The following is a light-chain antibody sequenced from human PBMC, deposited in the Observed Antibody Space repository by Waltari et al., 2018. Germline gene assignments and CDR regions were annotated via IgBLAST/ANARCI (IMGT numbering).Light chain of an antibody. CDR1: QSIRSNY. V-gene: IGKV3-20*01. CDR2: GIS. J-gene: IGKJ1*01. CDR3: QQYATSPWT. Sequence: EIVLLQSPGTLSLSPGDRATLSCRASQSIRSNYLAWYQQKPGQSPGLLLYGISSRTTGIPNRFSGSGSGTDFTLTISRLEPEDFAIYYCQQYATSPWTFGQGTTLEIK.